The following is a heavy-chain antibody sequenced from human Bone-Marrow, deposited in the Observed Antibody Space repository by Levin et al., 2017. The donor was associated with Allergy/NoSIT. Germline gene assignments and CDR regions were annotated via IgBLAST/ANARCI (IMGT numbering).Heavy chain of an antibody. CDR3: ARQKISHFDS. V-gene: IGHV5-51*01. J-gene: IGHJ4*02. Sequence: KVSCKGSGYRFTSNWIAWVRQTPGKGLEWMGIIHPGDSETTYSPSFQCQVTIPVDKSITTAYLQWSSLKASDGAMYYCARQKISHFDSWGQGTLVTVSS. CDR1: GYRFTSNW. CDR2: IHPGDSET.